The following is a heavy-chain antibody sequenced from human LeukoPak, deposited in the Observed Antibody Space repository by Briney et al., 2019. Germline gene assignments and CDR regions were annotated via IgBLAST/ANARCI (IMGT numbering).Heavy chain of an antibody. CDR3: ARHTQGIVVGPGAFDI. D-gene: IGHD3-22*01. V-gene: IGHV4-4*07. Sequence: SETLSLTCTVSGGSISSFYWSWIRQPAGKGLEWLGRIYTTGSTRYNTSLKSRVTMSLDTSKNQFSLKLSSVTAEDTAVYYCARHTQGIVVGPGAFDIWGQGTMVTVSS. CDR2: IYTTGST. CDR1: GGSISSFY. J-gene: IGHJ3*02.